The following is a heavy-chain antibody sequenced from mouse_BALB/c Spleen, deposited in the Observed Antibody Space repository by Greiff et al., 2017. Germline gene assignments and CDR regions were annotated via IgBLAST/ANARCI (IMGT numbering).Heavy chain of an antibody. D-gene: IGHD2-14*01. V-gene: IGHV5-6-5*01. J-gene: IGHJ4*01. Sequence: DVMLVESGGGLVKPGGSLKLSCAASGFTFSSYAMSWVRQTPEKRLEWVASISSGGSTYYPDSVKGRFTISRDNARNILYLQMSSLRSEDTAMYYCARGGYDEGDYYAMDYWGQGTSVTVSS. CDR3: ARGGYDEGDYYAMDY. CDR2: ISSGGST. CDR1: GFTFSSYA.